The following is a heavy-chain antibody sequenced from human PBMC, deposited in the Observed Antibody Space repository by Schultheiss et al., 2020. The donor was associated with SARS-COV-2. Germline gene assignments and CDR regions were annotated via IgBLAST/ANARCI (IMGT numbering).Heavy chain of an antibody. D-gene: IGHD4-11*01. CDR1: GYSISSGDYY. CDR3: ARALMMTTVDY. J-gene: IGHJ4*02. Sequence: SETLSLTCAVSGYSISSGDYYWSWIRQPPGKGLEWIGEINHSGSTNYNPSLKSRVTISVDTSKNQFSLKLSSVTAADTAVYYCARALMMTTVDYWGQGTLVTVSS. V-gene: IGHV4-34*01. CDR2: INHSGST.